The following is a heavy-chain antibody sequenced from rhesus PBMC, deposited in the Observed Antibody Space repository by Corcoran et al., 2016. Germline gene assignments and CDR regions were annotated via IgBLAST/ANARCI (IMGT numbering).Heavy chain of an antibody. CDR2: SYSNSEST. D-gene: IGHD3-16*01. J-gene: IGHJ4*01. Sequence: QVQLQESGPGVVQPSEPLSLTFAVSGVSISRGYYYWRWIRQPPGKGLEWIGGSYSNSESTNYNPSLKSRVTISKDTSKNQFSLKLSSVTAADTAVYYCARKSGSYYYRYYFDYWGQGVLVTVSS. CDR3: ARKSGSYYYRYYFDY. V-gene: IGHV4S12*01. CDR1: GVSISRGYYY.